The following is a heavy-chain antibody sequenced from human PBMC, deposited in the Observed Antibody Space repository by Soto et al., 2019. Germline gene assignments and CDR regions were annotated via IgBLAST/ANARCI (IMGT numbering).Heavy chain of an antibody. CDR3: ARGGHVVVVTAALDY. D-gene: IGHD2-21*02. CDR2: VNPSGGHT. Sequence: QVQLVQSGAEVKKPGASVKVSCKASGDSFTDYYIHWVRQAPGQGLEWMGTVNPSGGHTTYAQHFLGRMTMTRDTSTSALYMELTSLTSEDTAVYYCARGGHVVVVTAALDYWGQGTLVTVSS. CDR1: GDSFTDYY. V-gene: IGHV1-46*01. J-gene: IGHJ4*02.